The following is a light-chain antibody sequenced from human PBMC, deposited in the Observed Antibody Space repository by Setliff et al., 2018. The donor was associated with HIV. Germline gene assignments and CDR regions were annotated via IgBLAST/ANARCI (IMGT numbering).Light chain of an antibody. Sequence: SVLTQPASVSGSPGQSITISCTGTSSDIGANNYVSWYQQHPDTAPKLILYDVIKRPSGISNRFSGSKSGNTASLTISGLQAEDEADYYCSSYTNSGTLIGGGTKVTVL. CDR1: SSDIGANNY. V-gene: IGLV2-14*03. J-gene: IGLJ2*01. CDR3: SSYTNSGTL. CDR2: DVI.